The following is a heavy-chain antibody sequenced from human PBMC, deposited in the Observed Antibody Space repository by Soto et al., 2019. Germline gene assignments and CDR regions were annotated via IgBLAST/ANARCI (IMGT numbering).Heavy chain of an antibody. D-gene: IGHD3-10*01. J-gene: IGHJ5*02. CDR1: GYTFTSYG. Sequence: GASVKVSCKASGYTFTSYGISWVRQAPGQGLEWMGWISAYNGNTNYAQKLQGRVTMTTDTSTSTAYMELRSLRSDDTAVYYCARGTITMVRGVTPRFDPWGQGTLVTVSS. CDR2: ISAYNGNT. CDR3: ARGTITMVRGVTPRFDP. V-gene: IGHV1-18*01.